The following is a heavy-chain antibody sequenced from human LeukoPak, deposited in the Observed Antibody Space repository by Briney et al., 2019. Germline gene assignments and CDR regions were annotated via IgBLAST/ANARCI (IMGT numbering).Heavy chain of an antibody. V-gene: IGHV1-69*01. CDR2: IIPIFGTA. CDR3: ARDRVNWKQLYYFDY. J-gene: IGHJ4*02. CDR1: GGTFSSYA. Sequence: GASVKVSCKASGGTFSSYAISWVRQAPGQGLEWMGGIIPIFGTANYAQKFQGRVTITADESTSTAYMELSSLRSDDTAVYYCARDRVNWKQLYYFDYWGQGTLVTVSS. D-gene: IGHD1-20*01.